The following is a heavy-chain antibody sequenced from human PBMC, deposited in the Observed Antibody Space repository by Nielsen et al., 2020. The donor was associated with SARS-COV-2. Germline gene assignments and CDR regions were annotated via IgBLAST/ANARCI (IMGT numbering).Heavy chain of an antibody. J-gene: IGHJ3*02. CDR3: ALGRQQLVHGAFDI. V-gene: IGHV1-69*13. CDR2: IIPIFGTA. Sequence: SVQVSCKASGGTFSSYAISWVRQAPGQGLEWMGGIIPIFGTANYAQKFQGRVTITADESTSTAYMELSSLRSEDTAVYYCALGRQQLVHGAFDIWGQGTMVTVSS. CDR1: GGTFSSYA. D-gene: IGHD6-13*01.